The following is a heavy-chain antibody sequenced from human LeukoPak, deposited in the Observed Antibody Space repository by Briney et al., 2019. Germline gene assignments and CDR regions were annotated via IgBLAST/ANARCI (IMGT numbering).Heavy chain of an antibody. CDR1: GFTFSTYW. CDR3: ARECDLPGAYYMDV. V-gene: IGHV3-74*01. CDR2: ISSDGSNT. J-gene: IGHJ6*03. D-gene: IGHD7-27*01. Sequence: PGRSLRLSCAASGFTFSTYWMHWVRQVPGKGLVWVSRISSDGSNTIYADSVKGRFTISRDNANNSLSLQMNSLRGDDAAVYYCARECDLPGAYYMDVWGKGTTVTVSS.